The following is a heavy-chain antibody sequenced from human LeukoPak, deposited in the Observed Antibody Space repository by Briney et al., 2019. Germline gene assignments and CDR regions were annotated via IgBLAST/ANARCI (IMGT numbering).Heavy chain of an antibody. V-gene: IGHV1-18*01. CDR3: ARDVFSYYYDSGGYPPFDY. D-gene: IGHD3-22*01. Sequence: ASVKVSCKASGYTFTSYGISWVRQAPGQGLEWMGWISAYNGNTNYAQKLQGRVTMTTDTSTSTAYMELRSLRSDDTAVYYCARDVFSYYYDSGGYPPFDYWGQGTLVTVSS. CDR2: ISAYNGNT. CDR1: GYTFTSYG. J-gene: IGHJ4*02.